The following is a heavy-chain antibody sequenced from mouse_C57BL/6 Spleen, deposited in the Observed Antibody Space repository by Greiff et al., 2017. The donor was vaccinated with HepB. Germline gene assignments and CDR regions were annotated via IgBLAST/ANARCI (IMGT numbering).Heavy chain of an antibody. V-gene: IGHV1-53*01. J-gene: IGHJ4*01. Sequence: QVQLQQPGTELVKPGASVKLSCKASGYTFTSYWMHWVKQRPGQGLEWIGNINPSNGGTNYNEKFKSKATLTVDKSSSTAYMQLSSLTSEDAAVYYWARSGVTTVVPHYYAMDYWGQGTSVTVSS. D-gene: IGHD1-1*01. CDR2: INPSNGGT. CDR1: GYTFTSYW. CDR3: ARSGVTTVVPHYYAMDY.